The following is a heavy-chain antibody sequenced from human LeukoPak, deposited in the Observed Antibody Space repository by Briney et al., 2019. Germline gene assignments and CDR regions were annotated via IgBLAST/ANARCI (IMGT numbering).Heavy chain of an antibody. CDR1: RFTFSSYA. Sequence: GGSLRLSCAASRFTFSSYAMSWVRQAPGKGLEWVTAISGDGGSTYYADSVKGRFTFSRDNSKNTLYLQMNSLSAEDTAVYYCAKHVGYCRSSACYFDHWGPGTLVTVSS. CDR3: AKHVGYCRSSACYFDH. V-gene: IGHV3-23*01. J-gene: IGHJ4*02. CDR2: ISGDGGST. D-gene: IGHD2-2*01.